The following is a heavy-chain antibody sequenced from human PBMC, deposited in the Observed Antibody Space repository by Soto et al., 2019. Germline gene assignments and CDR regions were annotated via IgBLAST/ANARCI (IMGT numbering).Heavy chain of an antibody. Sequence: QVQFHQWGAGLLKPSETLTLTCAVSGGSFSGYYWNWIRQRPGKGLEWLGEISRSGSATYNPSLKGLVTMSVDTSKNQIALSVTSVTAADTALSYCARGPLMTYYYNSNSRDRGYFDFWGQGTRVTVSS. CDR2: ISRSGSA. V-gene: IGHV4-34*01. CDR3: ARGPLMTYYYNSNSRDRGYFDF. D-gene: IGHD3-10*01. J-gene: IGHJ4*02. CDR1: GGSFSGYY.